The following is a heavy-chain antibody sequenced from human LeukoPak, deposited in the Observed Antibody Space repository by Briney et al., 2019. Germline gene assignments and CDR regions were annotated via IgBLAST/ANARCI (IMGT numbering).Heavy chain of an antibody. D-gene: IGHD3-22*01. Sequence: SQTLSLTCTVSGGSISSGDYYWSWIRQPPGKGLEWIGYIYYSGSTYYNPSLKSRVTISVDTSKNQFPLKLSSVTAADTAVYYCARRNYYDSSGRAFDIWGQGTMVTVSS. CDR3: ARRNYYDSSGRAFDI. V-gene: IGHV4-30-4*01. CDR1: GGSISSGDYY. CDR2: IYYSGST. J-gene: IGHJ3*02.